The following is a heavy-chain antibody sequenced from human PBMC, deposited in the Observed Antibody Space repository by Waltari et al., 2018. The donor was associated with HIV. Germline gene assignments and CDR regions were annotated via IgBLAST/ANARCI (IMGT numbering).Heavy chain of an antibody. Sequence: QVQLVQSGAEVKKPGASVKVSCKASGYTFTGYYMHWVRQAPGQGLEGSGWSNTGNGGTKYDQRFQGRLTMARETYNSSADMELSRMRSDDTAVYYCARDICNAGSCYSYYFDCWGQGTRGTVSS. J-gene: IGHJ4*02. V-gene: IGHV1-2*02. D-gene: IGHD2-15*01. CDR1: GYTFTGYY. CDR2: SNTGNGGT. CDR3: ARDICNAGSCYSYYFDC.